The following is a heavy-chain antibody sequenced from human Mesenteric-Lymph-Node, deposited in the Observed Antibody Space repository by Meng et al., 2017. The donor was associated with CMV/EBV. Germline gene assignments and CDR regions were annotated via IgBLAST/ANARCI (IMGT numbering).Heavy chain of an antibody. V-gene: IGHV3-30*14. D-gene: IGHD2-2*01. J-gene: IGHJ4*02. Sequence: GESLKISCVVSGFTFSSYAMVWVRQAPGKGLECVAVMSFDGTDKDYADSVKGRFTISRDNSKSTLYLEMNTLTVEDTAVYYCASGSYITSRWNYFDFWGQGARVTVSS. CDR3: ASGSYITSRWNYFDF. CDR1: GFTFSSYA. CDR2: MSFDGTDK.